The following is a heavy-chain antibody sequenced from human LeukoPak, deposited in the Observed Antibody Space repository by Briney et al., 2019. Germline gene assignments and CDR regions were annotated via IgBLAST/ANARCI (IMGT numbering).Heavy chain of an antibody. J-gene: IGHJ4*02. CDR2: ISGSGGST. CDR3: ARDPYGSGTNGYFDY. D-gene: IGHD3-10*01. CDR1: GFTFSSYA. Sequence: GGSLRLSCAASGFTFSSYAMSWVRQAPGKGLELVSAISGSGGSTYYADSVKGRFTISRDNSKNTLYLQMNSLRAEDTAVYYCARDPYGSGTNGYFDYWGQGTLVTVSS. V-gene: IGHV3-23*01.